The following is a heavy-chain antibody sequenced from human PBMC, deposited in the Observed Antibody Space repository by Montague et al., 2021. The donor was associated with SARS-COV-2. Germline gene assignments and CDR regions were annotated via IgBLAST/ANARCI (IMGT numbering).Heavy chain of an antibody. D-gene: IGHD3-16*01. CDR2: IHASGTT. CDR3: ARQGRVVPPDDGEYYFYAMDV. V-gene: IGHV4-61*02. CDR1: GGSISSGGSYY. J-gene: IGHJ6*02. Sequence: TLSLTCTVSGGSISSGGSYYWSWIWQPAGKGLEWIGRIHASGTTYYNPSLKGRVTISVDTSKNQFSLTLSSVTAADTAVYYCARQGRVVPPDDGEYYFYAMDVWGQGTTVTVSS.